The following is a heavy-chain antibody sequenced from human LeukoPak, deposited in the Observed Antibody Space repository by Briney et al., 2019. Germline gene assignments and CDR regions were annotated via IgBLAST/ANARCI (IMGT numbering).Heavy chain of an antibody. J-gene: IGHJ4*02. D-gene: IGHD3-3*01. V-gene: IGHV4-61*02. CDR2: IYTSGST. CDR3: AREADFWSGYYYYFDY. Sequence: PSETLSLTCTVSGGSISSGSYYWGWIRQPAGKGLEWIVRIYTSGSTNYNPSLKSRVTISVDTTKNQFSLKLSSVTDADTAVYYCAREADFWSGYYYYFDYWGQGTLVTVSS. CDR1: GGSISSGSYY.